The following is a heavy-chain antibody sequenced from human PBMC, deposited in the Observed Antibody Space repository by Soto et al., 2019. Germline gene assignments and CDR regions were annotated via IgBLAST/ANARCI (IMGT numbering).Heavy chain of an antibody. CDR2: ISPYNGTT. CDR3: ARDGERDTGLNFYYYLLGMDA. V-gene: IGHV1-18*04. J-gene: IGHJ6*02. CDR1: GYTFTTYG. Sequence: ASVKVSCKASGYTFTTYGISWVRQAPGQGLEWMGWISPYNGTTKYAEKFQGEMTMTTDTATSTAYMDLRSLRSDDTAVYYCARDGERDTGLNFYYYLLGMDAWGQGTRVIVSS. D-gene: IGHD1-1*01.